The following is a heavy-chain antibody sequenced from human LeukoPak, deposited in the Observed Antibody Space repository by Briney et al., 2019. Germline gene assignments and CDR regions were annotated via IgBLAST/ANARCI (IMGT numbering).Heavy chain of an antibody. J-gene: IGHJ4*02. CDR1: GGSIRNNY. D-gene: IGHD2-15*01. CDR2: ISYSGSS. CDR3: ARHFADTVVVGDY. V-gene: IGHV4-59*08. Sequence: SETVSLTCTVPGGSIRNNYWSWIRQPPGKGLEWIGYISYSGSSNYNPSLKSRATISLDTSKSQFSLKLSSVTAADTAVYYCARHFADTVVVGDYWGQGTLVTVSS.